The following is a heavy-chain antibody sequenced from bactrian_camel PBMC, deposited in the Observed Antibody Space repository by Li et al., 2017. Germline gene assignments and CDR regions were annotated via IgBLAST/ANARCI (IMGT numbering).Heavy chain of an antibody. CDR3: AARIGWCGVVSRPASEYAY. D-gene: IGHD2*01. CDR1: ELTFRGYC. V-gene: IGHV3S9*01. Sequence: VQLVESGGGSVQAGGSLRLSCVGAELTFRGYCMGWFRQVPGKEREGVARIDSNDGPTYGDSVKGRFTTSRDNGVATLYLQMNSLQPEDTAMYYCAARIGWCGVVSRPASEYAYWGQGTQVTVS. CDR2: IDSNDGP. J-gene: IGHJ4*01.